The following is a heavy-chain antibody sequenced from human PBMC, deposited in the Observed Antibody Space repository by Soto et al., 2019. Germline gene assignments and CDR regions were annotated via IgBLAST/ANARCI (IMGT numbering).Heavy chain of an antibody. Sequence: QVQLVQSGAEVKKPGASVKVSCKASGYTFTGYYMHWVRQAPGQGLEWMGWINPNSGGTNYAQKFQGRVTMTRDTSISTAYMELSRLRSDDTAVYYCARDLEATVTTSYYYYGMDVWGQGTTVTVSS. V-gene: IGHV1-2*02. CDR2: INPNSGGT. D-gene: IGHD4-17*01. CDR1: GYTFTGYY. J-gene: IGHJ6*02. CDR3: ARDLEATVTTSYYYYGMDV.